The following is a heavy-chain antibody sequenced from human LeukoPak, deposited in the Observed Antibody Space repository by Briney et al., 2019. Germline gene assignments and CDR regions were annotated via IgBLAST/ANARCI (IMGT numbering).Heavy chain of an antibody. V-gene: IGHV3-66*01. Sequence: GGSLRLSCAGSGFTVSSSYMSWVRQAPGKGLEWVSVLYSGGSIFYADSVKGRFTIFRDISKNMLYLQMNSLRADDTAVYYCARGAISSWYEDWGQGTLVTVSS. CDR1: GFTVSSSY. CDR3: ARGAISSWYED. J-gene: IGHJ4*02. CDR2: LYSGGSI. D-gene: IGHD6-13*01.